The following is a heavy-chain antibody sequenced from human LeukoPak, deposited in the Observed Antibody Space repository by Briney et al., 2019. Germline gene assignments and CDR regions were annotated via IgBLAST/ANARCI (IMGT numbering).Heavy chain of an antibody. CDR1: GFTFNTNA. J-gene: IGHJ4*02. V-gene: IGHV3-33*08. CDR2: IWYDGSNK. D-gene: IGHD6-13*01. CDR3: ASAAGPFDN. Sequence: GGSLRLSCAASGFTFNTNAMSWVRQAPGKGLEWVAVIWYDGSNKYYADSVKGRFTISRDNSKNTLYLQMNSLRAEDTAVYYCASAAGPFDNWGQGTLVTVSS.